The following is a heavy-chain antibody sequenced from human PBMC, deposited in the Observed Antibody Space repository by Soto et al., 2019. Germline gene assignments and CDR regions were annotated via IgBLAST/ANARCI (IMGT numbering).Heavy chain of an antibody. D-gene: IGHD3-10*01. Sequence: GESLKLSCKGSGYSFTTYWIGWVRQMPGNGLEWMWIVHPGDSDTISSPSFQGQVTISADKSISTAYLRWSSLKASDTAMYYCARQWPESMARGFIDNPYYYGMDVWGQGTTVTVSS. J-gene: IGHJ6*02. V-gene: IGHV5-51*01. CDR2: VHPGDSDT. CDR1: GYSFTTYW. CDR3: ARQWPESMARGFIDNPYYYGMDV.